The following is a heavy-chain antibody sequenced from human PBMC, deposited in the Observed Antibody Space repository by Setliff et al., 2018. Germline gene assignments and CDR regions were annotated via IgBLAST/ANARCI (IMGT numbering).Heavy chain of an antibody. CDR1: GGSFSGYY. CDR2: INHSGST. V-gene: IGHV4-34*01. D-gene: IGHD6-19*01. Sequence: SETLSLTCAVYGGSFSGYYWSWIRQPPGKGLEWIGEINHSGSTNYNPSLKSRVTTSVDTSKNQFSLNLTSVTAADTAVYYCARPPPGSSGWSMIYYFDYWGQGTLVTVSS. CDR3: ARPPPGSSGWSMIYYFDY. J-gene: IGHJ4*02.